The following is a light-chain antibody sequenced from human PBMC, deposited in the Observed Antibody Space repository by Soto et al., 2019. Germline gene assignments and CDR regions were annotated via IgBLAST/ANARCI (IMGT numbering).Light chain of an antibody. J-gene: IGKJ4*01. V-gene: IGKV1-5*01. CDR3: QVYNSYSCT. CDR1: RSISTW. Sequence: DIPMTQSPSTLSASVRDRVTLTCRASRSISTWLAWYQQKPGKAPKLLIYDASSLRSGVPSRFSGSGSGTEFTITITNLHPDDFATHYCQVYNSYSCTFGGGTKVETK. CDR2: DAS.